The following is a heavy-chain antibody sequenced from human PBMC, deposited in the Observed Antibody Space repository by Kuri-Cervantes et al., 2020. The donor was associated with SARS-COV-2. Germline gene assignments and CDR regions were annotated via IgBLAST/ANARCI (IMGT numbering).Heavy chain of an antibody. CDR1: GFTFSSYA. Sequence: GESLKISCSASGFTFSSYAMHWVRQAPGKGLEYVSAISSNGGSTYYADSVKGRFTISRDNSKNTLYLQMNSLRAEDTAVYYCARDYYDSKSYWGQGTLVTVSS. V-gene: IGHV3-64*04. J-gene: IGHJ4*02. CDR2: ISSNGGST. CDR3: ARDYYDSKSY. D-gene: IGHD3-22*01.